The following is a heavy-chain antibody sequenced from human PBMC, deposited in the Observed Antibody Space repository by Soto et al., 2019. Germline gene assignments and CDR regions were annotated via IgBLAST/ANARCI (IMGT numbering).Heavy chain of an antibody. D-gene: IGHD3-3*01. CDR3: ANPYYDFWRGNCPDV. CDR2: IIPIFGTA. CDR1: GGTFSSYA. J-gene: IGHJ6*02. Sequence: SVKVSCKASGGTFSSYAISWVRQAPGQGLEWMGGIIPIFGTANYAQKFQGRVTITADKSTSTAYMELSSLRSEDTAMYYCANPYYDFWRGNCPDVWGQGTTGTVS. V-gene: IGHV1-69*06.